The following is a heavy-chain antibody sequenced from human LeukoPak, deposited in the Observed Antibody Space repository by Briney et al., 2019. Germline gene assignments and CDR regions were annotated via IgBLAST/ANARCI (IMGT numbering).Heavy chain of an antibody. V-gene: IGHV5-51*01. CDR2: TFPCDSEA. CDR1: GYTFSKYW. CDR3: ATLGGRSSLWYKGAFDF. J-gene: IGHJ3*01. D-gene: IGHD1-14*01. Sequence: GESLKISCQGSGYTFSKYWIGWVRQMPGKGLEWMGLTFPCDSEARYSPSFEGQVTISADKSIDTAYLQWSSLKASDTAMYYCATLGGRSSLWYKGAFDFWGQGTMVIVSP.